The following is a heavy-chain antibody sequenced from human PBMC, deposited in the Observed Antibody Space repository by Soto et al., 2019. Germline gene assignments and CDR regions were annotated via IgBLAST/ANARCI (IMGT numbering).Heavy chain of an antibody. CDR2: IGGSGGST. Sequence: EVQLLESGGGLVQPGGSLRLSCAASGFTFSNFAMTWVRQAPGKGLEWVSTIGGSGGSTNYADSVKGRFTISRDNSKNTLYLQMNCLSAEDTAIYYCAKEPLYGPLDYWGQGNLVTDSS. CDR1: GFTFSNFA. CDR3: AKEPLYGPLDY. J-gene: IGHJ4*02. V-gene: IGHV3-23*01. D-gene: IGHD3-10*01.